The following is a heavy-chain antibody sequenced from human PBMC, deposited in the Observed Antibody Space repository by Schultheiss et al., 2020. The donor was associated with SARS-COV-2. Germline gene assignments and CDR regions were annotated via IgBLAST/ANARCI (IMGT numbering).Heavy chain of an antibody. CDR1: GYTFTSYG. CDR3: ARTIAAAGILSGGHWFDP. V-gene: IGHV1-69*13. J-gene: IGHJ5*02. D-gene: IGHD6-13*01. Sequence: SVKVSCKASGYTFTSYGISWVRQAPGQGLEWMGGIIPIFGTANYAQKFQGRVTITADESTSTAYMELSSLRSEDTAVYYCARTIAAAGILSGGHWFDPWGQGTLVTVSS. CDR2: IIPIFGTA.